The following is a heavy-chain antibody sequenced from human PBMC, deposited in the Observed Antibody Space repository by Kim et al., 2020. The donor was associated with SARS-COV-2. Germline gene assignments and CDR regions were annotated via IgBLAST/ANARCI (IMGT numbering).Heavy chain of an antibody. D-gene: IGHD1-20*01. V-gene: IGHV3-73*01. Sequence: ASVKGRFTNSRDDSKNTAYLQMNSLKTEDTAVYYCTSRASYNWNYGGMDVWGQGTTVTVSS. CDR3: TSRASYNWNYGGMDV. J-gene: IGHJ6*02.